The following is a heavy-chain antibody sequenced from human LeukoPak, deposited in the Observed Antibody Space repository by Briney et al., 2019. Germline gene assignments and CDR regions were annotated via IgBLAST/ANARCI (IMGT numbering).Heavy chain of an antibody. CDR2: ISGSGGST. Sequence: PGGSLRLSCAASGFTFSSYALSWVRQAPGKGLEWVSAISGSGGSTYYADSVKGRFTISRDNSKNTLYLQMNSLRAEDTAVYYCAKGGGFLLSLDPWGQGTLVTVSS. J-gene: IGHJ5*02. CDR1: GFTFSSYA. D-gene: IGHD2-15*01. V-gene: IGHV3-23*01. CDR3: AKGGGFLLSLDP.